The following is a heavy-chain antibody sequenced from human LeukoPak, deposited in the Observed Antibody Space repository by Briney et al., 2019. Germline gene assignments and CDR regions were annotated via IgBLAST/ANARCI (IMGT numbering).Heavy chain of an antibody. CDR3: ARGPKIIVGAKAYYDGMDV. CDR1: GGSISSGGYS. J-gene: IGHJ6*02. CDR2: IYPSTST. Sequence: PPETLSLTCAVTGGSISSGGYSWSWIRQPPGKGLEWIGYIYPSTSTYYNTSLKSRVTISVDRSMNQFSLKLSSVTAADTAVYYCARGPKIIVGAKAYYDGMDVWGQGTTVTVSS. V-gene: IGHV4-30-2*01. D-gene: IGHD1-26*01.